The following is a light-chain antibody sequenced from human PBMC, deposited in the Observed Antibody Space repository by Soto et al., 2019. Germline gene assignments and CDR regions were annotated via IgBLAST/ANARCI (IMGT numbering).Light chain of an antibody. V-gene: IGKV1-27*01. J-gene: IGKJ4*01. CDR2: AAS. Sequence: DIQMTQSPSSLSASVGDRVTITCRASQGISNYLAWYQQIPGKVPKLLISAASTLQSGVPSRFSGSGSGTDFTSTISSLQPEDVATYYCQKYTNVPAFGGGTKVEIK. CDR1: QGISNY. CDR3: QKYTNVPA.